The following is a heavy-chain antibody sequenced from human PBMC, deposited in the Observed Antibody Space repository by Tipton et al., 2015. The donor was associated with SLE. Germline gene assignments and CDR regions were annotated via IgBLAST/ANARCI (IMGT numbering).Heavy chain of an antibody. V-gene: IGHV4-59*11. Sequence: TLSLTCTVSGGSISSHYWSWIRQPPGKGLEWIGYIYYSGSTYYNPSLKSRVTISVDTSKNQFSLKLSSVTAADTAVYYCARDWGIGGSGAFDIWGQGTMVTVSS. D-gene: IGHD3-16*01. CDR3: ARDWGIGGSGAFDI. CDR2: IYYSGST. CDR1: GGSISSHY. J-gene: IGHJ3*02.